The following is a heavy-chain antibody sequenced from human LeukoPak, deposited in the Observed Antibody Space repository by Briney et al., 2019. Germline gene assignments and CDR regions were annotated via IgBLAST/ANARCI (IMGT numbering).Heavy chain of an antibody. CDR2: ISSSSSYI. CDR3: ARFATYGSGTYAFDY. V-gene: IGHV3-21*01. CDR1: GFTFSSYS. Sequence: GGSLRLSCAASGFTFSSYSMNWVRQAPGKGLEWVSSISSSSSYIYYADSVKGRFTISRDNAKNSLYLQMNSLRAEDTAVYYCARFATYGSGTYAFDYWGQGTLVTVSS. J-gene: IGHJ4*02. D-gene: IGHD3-10*01.